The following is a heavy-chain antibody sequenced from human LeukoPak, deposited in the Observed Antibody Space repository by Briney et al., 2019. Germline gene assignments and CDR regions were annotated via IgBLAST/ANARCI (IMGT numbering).Heavy chain of an antibody. CDR2: IYDSGST. D-gene: IGHD2-21*02. CDR3: AREAYCGGDCYSGFDY. Sequence: SETLSLTCTVSGGSISSYFWSWIRQPPGKGLEWIGYIYDSGSTNYNPFLKSRVTISVDTSKNRFSLKLSSVTAADTAVYYCAREAYCGGDCYSGFDYWGQGTLVTVSS. V-gene: IGHV4-59*01. J-gene: IGHJ4*02. CDR1: GGSISSYF.